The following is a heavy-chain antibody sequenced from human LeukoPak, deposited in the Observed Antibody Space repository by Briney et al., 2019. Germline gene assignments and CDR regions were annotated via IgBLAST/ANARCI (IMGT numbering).Heavy chain of an antibody. CDR3: AKVPAGNKVEY. Sequence: GGSLRLSCAASGVTFTNYAMTWVRQAPGKGLEWVSGISISGGSTDYADSVKGRFTISRDNSKNALYLQMNSLRAEDTAVYYCAKVPAGNKVEYWGQGTLVTVSS. J-gene: IGHJ4*02. CDR1: GVTFTNYA. D-gene: IGHD6-19*01. CDR2: ISISGGST. V-gene: IGHV3-23*01.